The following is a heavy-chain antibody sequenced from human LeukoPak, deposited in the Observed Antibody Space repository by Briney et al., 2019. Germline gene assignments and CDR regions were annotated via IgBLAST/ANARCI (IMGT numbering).Heavy chain of an antibody. Sequence: ASVKVSCKASGYTFTSYDINWVRQATGQGLEWMGGIIPIFGTANYAQKVQGRVTITADESTSTAYMELSSLRSEDTAVYYCARLDSSSYVTKDYGGQGTLVTVSS. CDR1: GYTFTSYD. CDR3: ARLDSSSYVTKDY. J-gene: IGHJ4*02. D-gene: IGHD6-13*01. CDR2: IIPIFGTA. V-gene: IGHV1-69*13.